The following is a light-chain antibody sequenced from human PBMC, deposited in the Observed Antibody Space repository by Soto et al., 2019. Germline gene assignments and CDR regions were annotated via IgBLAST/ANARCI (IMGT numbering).Light chain of an antibody. CDR2: GAS. Sequence: DIQMTQSPSSVSASIGDTVTITCRASQDISTLLAWYQQKPGKAPKLLIYGASTLESGVPSRFSGRGSGTDFTLNISSLQPEDFETYFCQQADSFPLTFGGGTKVDIK. CDR1: QDISTL. V-gene: IGKV1D-12*01. J-gene: IGKJ4*01. CDR3: QQADSFPLT.